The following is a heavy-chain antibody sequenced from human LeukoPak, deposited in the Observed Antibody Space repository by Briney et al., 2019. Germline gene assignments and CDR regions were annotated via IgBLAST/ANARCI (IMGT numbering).Heavy chain of an antibody. D-gene: IGHD2-2*01. CDR3: ASTLYCSSTSCYSDY. CDR2: TYYRSKWYN. Sequence: SQTLSLTCANSGDSVSSNSAAWNWIRQSPPRGLEWLGRTYYRSKWYNDYAVSVKSRITINPDTSKNQFSLQLNSVTPEDTAVYYCASTLYCSSTSCYSDYWGQGTLVTVSS. J-gene: IGHJ4*02. V-gene: IGHV6-1*01. CDR1: GDSVSSNSAA.